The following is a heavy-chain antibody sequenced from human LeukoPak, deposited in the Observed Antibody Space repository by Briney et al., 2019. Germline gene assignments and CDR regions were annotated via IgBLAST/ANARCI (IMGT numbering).Heavy chain of an antibody. J-gene: IGHJ6*03. V-gene: IGHV4-30-4*07. CDR1: GGSISSGGYC. CDR2: SYYSGST. D-gene: IGHD5-18*01. Sequence: SETLSLTCAVFGGSISSGGYCWSWIRQPPGKGLEWIGYSYYSGSTYYNPSLKSRVTISVDTSKNQFSLKLSSVPAADTAVYYCARGRAGRGYSYDTYYYYYMDVWGKGTTVTVSS. CDR3: ARGRAGRGYSYDTYYYYYMDV.